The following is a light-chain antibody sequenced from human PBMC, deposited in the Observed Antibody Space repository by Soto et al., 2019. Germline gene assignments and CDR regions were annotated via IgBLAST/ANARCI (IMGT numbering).Light chain of an antibody. CDR1: QSIITY. J-gene: IGKJ2*01. CDR3: QQSYSTPRT. V-gene: IGKV1-39*01. Sequence: DIQMTQSPSSLSASVGDRVTITCRTSQSIITYLNWYQQKPGKAPKLLISATSSLQSGVPSRFSGSGSETEFTLTISSLQPEDFATYYCQQSYSTPRTFGQGTKLEIK. CDR2: ATS.